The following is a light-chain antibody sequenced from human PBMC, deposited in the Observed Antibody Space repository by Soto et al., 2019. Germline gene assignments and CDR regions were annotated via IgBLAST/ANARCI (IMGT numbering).Light chain of an antibody. CDR1: NSDFGGYNY. CDR3: YSYAGSYTFYV. CDR2: DVS. J-gene: IGLJ1*01. Sequence: SVLTQPRPVSGSPGQSVTLSLTGTNSDFGGYNYVSWYQQYPGKAPKLMIYDVSKRPSGVPDRFSGSKSGNTASLTISGLQAEDEADYYCYSYAGSYTFYVFGTGTKVTVL. V-gene: IGLV2-11*01.